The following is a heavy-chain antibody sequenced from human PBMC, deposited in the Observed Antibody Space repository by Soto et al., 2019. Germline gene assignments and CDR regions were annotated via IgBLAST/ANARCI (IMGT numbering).Heavy chain of an antibody. V-gene: IGHV4-31*03. CDR3: ARGGYDSSGFGAFDI. J-gene: IGHJ3*02. CDR1: GGSISSGGYY. D-gene: IGHD3-22*01. Sequence: QVQLQESGPGLVKPSQTLSLTCTVSGGSISSGGYYWSWIRQHPGKGLEWIGYIDYSGSTYYNPSLKSRVTLSVAPFKNQFSLKLSYVAAADTAVYYCARGGYDSSGFGAFDIWGQGTMVTVSS. CDR2: IDYSGST.